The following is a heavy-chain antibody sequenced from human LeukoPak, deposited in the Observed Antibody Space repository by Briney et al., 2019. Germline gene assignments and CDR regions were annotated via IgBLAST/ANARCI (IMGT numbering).Heavy chain of an antibody. CDR2: INGVGSDR. Sequence: PGGSLRLSCAASGFTFSSYAMSWVRQAPGKGLVWVSRINGVGSDRIYADSVKGRFTISRDNARNMVYPQMNSLRVEDTAMYYCVRDWDHYDFDSWGQGTLVTVSS. V-gene: IGHV3-74*01. CDR3: VRDWDHYDFDS. CDR1: GFTFSSYA. J-gene: IGHJ5*01. D-gene: IGHD3-3*01.